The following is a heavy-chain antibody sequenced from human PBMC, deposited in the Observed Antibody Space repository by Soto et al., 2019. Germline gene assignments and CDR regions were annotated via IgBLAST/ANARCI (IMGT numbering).Heavy chain of an antibody. V-gene: IGHV4-34*01. D-gene: IGHD1-26*01. CDR3: ARVSTTYPLDY. CDR2: INHSGST. J-gene: IGHJ4*02. Sequence: SETLSLTCAVYGGSLSGYYWSWIRQPPGKGREWIGEINHSGSTNYNPSRKSRVTISVDTSKNQFSLKLRSVTAADTAVYDCARVSTTYPLDYWGQGTLVTVSA. CDR1: GGSLSGYY.